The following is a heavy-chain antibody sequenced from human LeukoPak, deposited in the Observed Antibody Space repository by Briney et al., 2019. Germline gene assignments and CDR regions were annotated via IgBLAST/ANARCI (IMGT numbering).Heavy chain of an antibody. Sequence: SVKVSCKASGGTFSSYAISWVRQAPGQGLEWMGGIIPIFGTANYAQKFQGRVTITADKSTSTAYMELSSLRSEDTAAYYCARGAGIVVVVAATELDYWGQGTLVTVSS. J-gene: IGHJ4*02. CDR3: ARGAGIVVVVAATELDY. V-gene: IGHV1-69*06. D-gene: IGHD2-15*01. CDR1: GGTFSSYA. CDR2: IIPIFGTA.